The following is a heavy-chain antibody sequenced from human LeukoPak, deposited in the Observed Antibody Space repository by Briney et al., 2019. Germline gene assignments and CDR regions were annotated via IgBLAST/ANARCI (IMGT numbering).Heavy chain of an antibody. CDR2: IIPIFGTA. V-gene: IGHV1-69*13. J-gene: IGHJ6*02. CDR1: GGTFSSYA. CDR3: ASPDCSSTSCYRYYYYGMDV. Sequence: SVKVSCKASGGTFSSYAISWVRQAPGQGLEWMGGIIPIFGTANYAQKFQGRVTITADESTSTAYMELSSLRSGDTAVYYCASPDCSSTSCYRYYYYGMDVWGQGTTVTVSS. D-gene: IGHD2-2*01.